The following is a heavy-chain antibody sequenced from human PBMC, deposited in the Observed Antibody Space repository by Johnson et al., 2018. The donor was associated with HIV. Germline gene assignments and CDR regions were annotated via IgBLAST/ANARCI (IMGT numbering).Heavy chain of an antibody. CDR3: AKDLRRITMIVVITPNDFDI. D-gene: IGHD3-22*01. CDR2: ISYDGSDK. J-gene: IGHJ3*02. Sequence: QVQLVESGGGVVQPGRSLRLSCAASGFTFSSYAMHWVRQAPGKGLEWVAVISYDGSDKYYADSVRGRFTISRDNSKKTLYLQMNSLRAEDTAVYYCAKDLRRITMIVVITPNDFDIWGQGTMVNVSS. CDR1: GFTFSSYA. V-gene: IGHV3-30*04.